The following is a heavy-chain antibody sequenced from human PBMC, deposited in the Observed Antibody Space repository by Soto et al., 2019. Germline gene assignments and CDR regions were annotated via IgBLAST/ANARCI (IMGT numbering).Heavy chain of an antibody. D-gene: IGHD3-22*01. CDR1: GFTFSDYY. V-gene: IGHV3-11*06. Sequence: PGGSLRLSCVASGFTFSDYYMSWIRQAPGKGLEWVSYISGTSSFINYADSVKGRFSISRDNAKNSLYLQMNSLRAEDTAVYYCARDQLYYNDISGRPLNAFDVWGQGTMVTVSS. J-gene: IGHJ3*01. CDR2: ISGTSSFI. CDR3: ARDQLYYNDISGRPLNAFDV.